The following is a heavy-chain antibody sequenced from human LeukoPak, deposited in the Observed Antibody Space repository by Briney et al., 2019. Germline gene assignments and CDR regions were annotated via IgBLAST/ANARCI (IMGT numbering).Heavy chain of an antibody. CDR1: GAFISLYY. CDR2: VHATGTT. V-gene: IGHV4-4*07. J-gene: IGHJ2*01. Sequence: SDTLSLTCSVSGAFISLYYWSWVRQSAGKQPEWIGRVHATGTTNYNPSLRSRVSLSVDTFKKQFSLKLNSVTAADTAVYYCARVLGSSGYAGDWRFDLWGRGTLVTVSS. D-gene: IGHD3-22*01. CDR3: ARVLGSSGYAGDWRFDL.